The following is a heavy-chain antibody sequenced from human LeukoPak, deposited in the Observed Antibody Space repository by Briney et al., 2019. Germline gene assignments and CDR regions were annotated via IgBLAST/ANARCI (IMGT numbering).Heavy chain of an antibody. D-gene: IGHD1-26*01. CDR2: IYYTGVI. CDR3: ARLTRLAPVGTTYYHSLDV. CDR1: GGSISGHY. V-gene: IGHV4-59*08. Sequence: SETLSLTCTVSGGSISGHYWSWIRQPPGKGLEWIGHIYYTGVINYDPSLKSRVTMLVDTSKNQFSLKVTSVTAADTAVYYCARLTRLAPVGTTYYHSLDVWGQGTLVTVSS. J-gene: IGHJ4*02.